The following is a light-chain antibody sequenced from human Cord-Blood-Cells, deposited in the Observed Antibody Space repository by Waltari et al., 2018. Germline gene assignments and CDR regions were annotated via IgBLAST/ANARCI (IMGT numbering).Light chain of an antibody. CDR1: SGSIASNY. Sequence: NFMLTQPHSVSESPRKTVTISCTRSSGSIASNYVQWYPQRPGSSPTTVIYEDNQRPSGVPDRFSVSIDSSSNSASLTISGLKTEDEADYYCQSYDSSNVVFGGGTKLTVL. J-gene: IGLJ2*01. CDR2: EDN. V-gene: IGLV6-57*01. CDR3: QSYDSSNVV.